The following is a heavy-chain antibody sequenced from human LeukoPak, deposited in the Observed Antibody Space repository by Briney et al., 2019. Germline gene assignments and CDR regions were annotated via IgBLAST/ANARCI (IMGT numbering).Heavy chain of an antibody. CDR1: GGSISSYY. CDR3: ARLGEYSYKD. J-gene: IGHJ4*02. V-gene: IGHV4-59*01. CDR2: IYYSGSN. Sequence: SETLSLTCTVSGGSISSYYWSWFRQPPGKGLEWIGYIYYSGSNNYNPSLKSRVTISVDTSKNQFSLKLSSVTAADTAVYYCARLGEYSYKDWGQGTLVTVSS. D-gene: IGHD5-18*01.